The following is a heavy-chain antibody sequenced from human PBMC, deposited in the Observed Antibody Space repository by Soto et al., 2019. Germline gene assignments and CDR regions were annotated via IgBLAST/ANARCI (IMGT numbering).Heavy chain of an antibody. CDR2: MYSSGNT. CDR3: ARHLDSGGNVYFDD. J-gene: IGHJ4*02. V-gene: IGHV4-39*01. D-gene: IGHD4-17*01. Sequence: PFATLSLTCGFSGGYISSSWYYWGWIRPPPGKGLEWIGSMYSSGNTYYGPSLKSRVTISADMSKNHFSLKLSSVTAADTAVYYCARHLDSGGNVYFDDLGQGTLVTFSS. CDR1: GGYISSSWYY.